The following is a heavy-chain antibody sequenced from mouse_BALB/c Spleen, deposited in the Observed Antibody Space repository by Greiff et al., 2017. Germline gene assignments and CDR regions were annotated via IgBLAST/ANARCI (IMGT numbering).Heavy chain of an antibody. V-gene: IGHV5-6-5*01. CDR2: ISSGGST. CDR1: GFTFSSYA. Sequence: EVKLQESGGGLVKPGGSLKLSCAASGFTFSSYAMSWVRQTPEKRLEWVASISSGGSTYYPDSVKGRFTISRDNARNILYLQMSSLRSEDTAMYYCARGGVYYDYDGWFAYWGQGTLVTVSA. CDR3: ARGGVYYDYDGWFAY. J-gene: IGHJ3*01. D-gene: IGHD2-4*01.